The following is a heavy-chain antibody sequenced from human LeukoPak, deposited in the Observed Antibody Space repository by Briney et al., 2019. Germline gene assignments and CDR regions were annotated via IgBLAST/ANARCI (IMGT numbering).Heavy chain of an antibody. Sequence: ASVKASCKASGYTFTGYYMHWVRQAPGQGLEWMGRINPNSGGTNYAQKFQGRVTMTRDTSISTAFMELSRLRSDDTAVYYCARIRLRSVTTVFDYWGQGTLVTVSS. CDR1: GYTFTGYY. CDR2: INPNSGGT. V-gene: IGHV1-2*06. D-gene: IGHD4-17*01. J-gene: IGHJ4*02. CDR3: ARIRLRSVTTVFDY.